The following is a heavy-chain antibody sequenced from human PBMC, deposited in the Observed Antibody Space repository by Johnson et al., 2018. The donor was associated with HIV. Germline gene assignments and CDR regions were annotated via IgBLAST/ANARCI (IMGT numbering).Heavy chain of an antibody. CDR1: GFTLSSYW. J-gene: IGHJ3*02. V-gene: IGHV3-7*01. CDR2: IKQDGSEK. Sequence: VQLVESGGGLVQPGGSLRLSCAASGFTLSSYWMSWVRQAPGKGLEWVANIKQDGSEKYYVDSVKGRFTISRDNAKNSLYLQMNSLRAEDTAVYYCARGPVFDIWGQGTMVTVSS. CDR3: ARGPVFDI.